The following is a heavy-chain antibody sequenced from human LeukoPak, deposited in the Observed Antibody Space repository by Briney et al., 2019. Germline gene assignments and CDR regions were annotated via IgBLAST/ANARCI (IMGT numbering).Heavy chain of an antibody. V-gene: IGHV1-8*01. D-gene: IGHD3-10*01. CDR3: ATAPYYYGSGSGGFDP. CDR2: MNPNSGNT. CDR1: GYTFTNYD. Sequence: ASVKVSCKASGYTFTNYDIHRVRQASGQGLEWMGWMNPNSGNTGYAQKFQGRVTMTRNTSISTAYMELSSLRSEDTAVYYCATAPYYYGSGSGGFDPWGQGTLVTVSS. J-gene: IGHJ5*02.